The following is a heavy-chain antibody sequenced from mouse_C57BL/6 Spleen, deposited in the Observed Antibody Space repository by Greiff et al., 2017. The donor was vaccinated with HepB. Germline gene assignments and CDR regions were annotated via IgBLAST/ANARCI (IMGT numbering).Heavy chain of an antibody. CDR2: IDPSDSYT. V-gene: IGHV1-69*01. CDR1: GYTFTSYW. J-gene: IGHJ2*01. D-gene: IGHD1-1*01. Sequence: QVQLKQPGAELVMPGASVKLSCKASGYTFTSYWMHWVKQRPGQGLEWIGEIDPSDSYTNYNQKFKGKSTLTVDKSSSTAYMQLSSLTSEDSAVYYCARWGTTVVPYFDYWGQGTTLTVSS. CDR3: ARWGTTVVPYFDY.